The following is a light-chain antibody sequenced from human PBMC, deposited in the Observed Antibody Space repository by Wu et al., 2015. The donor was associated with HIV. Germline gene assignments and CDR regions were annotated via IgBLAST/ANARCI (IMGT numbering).Light chain of an antibody. CDR3: QQRTTSIA. CDR1: QSVSVS. J-gene: IGKJ5*01. V-gene: IGKV3-11*01. CDR2: DAS. Sequence: EIVLTQSPATLSLSPGETATLSCRASQSVSVSLAWFQHKPGQAPRLLIYDASTRAPGIPARFSGSGSETDFTLTISSLEPEDFAVYYCQQRTTSIAFGQGTRLDLK.